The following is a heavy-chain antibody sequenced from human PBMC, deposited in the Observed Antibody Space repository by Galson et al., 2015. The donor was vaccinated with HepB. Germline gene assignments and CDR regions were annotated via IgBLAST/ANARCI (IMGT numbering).Heavy chain of an antibody. V-gene: IGHV3-74*01. CDR2: INSDGGST. CDR1: GFTFSTYW. Sequence: SLRLSCAASGFTFSTYWMHWVRQVPGKGLVWVSHINSDGGSTTYADSVKGRFTISRDNAKNTLYLQMNSLRGEDTAVYHCARMSGSYYGNWFDPWGQGTLVTVSS. J-gene: IGHJ5*02. CDR3: ARMSGSYYGNWFDP. D-gene: IGHD1-26*01.